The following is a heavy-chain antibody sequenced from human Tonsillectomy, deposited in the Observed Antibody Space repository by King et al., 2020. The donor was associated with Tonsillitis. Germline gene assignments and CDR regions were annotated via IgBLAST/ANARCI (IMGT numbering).Heavy chain of an antibody. CDR2: LRYDGSNK. J-gene: IGHJ4*02. D-gene: IGHD5-24*01. V-gene: IGHV3-30*02. Sequence: VQLVESGGGVVQPGGSLRLSCAASGFTFSSYGMHWVRQAPGKGLEWVAFLRYDGSNKYYADSVKGRFTISRDNSKNTLYLQMNSLRAEDAAVYYCAKDFGDGYNTDYWGQGTLVTVSS. CDR3: AKDFGDGYNTDY. CDR1: GFTFSSYG.